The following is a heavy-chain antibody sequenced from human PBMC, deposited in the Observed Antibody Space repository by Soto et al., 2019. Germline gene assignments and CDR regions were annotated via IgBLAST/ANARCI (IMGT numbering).Heavy chain of an antibody. J-gene: IGHJ4*02. CDR3: ARGSNSGYIDY. Sequence: SETLSLTCAVSGGSISSGGYAWSWIRQPPGKGLEWIGYIYHSGSTYYNPSLKSRVTISVDRSKNQFSLKLSSVTAADTAVYYCARGSNSGYIDYWGQGTLVTVSS. V-gene: IGHV4-30-2*01. CDR2: IYHSGST. CDR1: GGSISSGGYA. D-gene: IGHD1-26*01.